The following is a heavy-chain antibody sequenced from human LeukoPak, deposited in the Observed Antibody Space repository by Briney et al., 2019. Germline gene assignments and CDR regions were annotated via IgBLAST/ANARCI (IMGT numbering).Heavy chain of an antibody. D-gene: IGHD6-19*01. V-gene: IGHV1-69*13. CDR1: GGTFSSYA. J-gene: IGHJ6*02. CDR3: AIAVAGNGYYYYGMDV. CDR2: IIPIFGTA. Sequence: WASVKVSCKASGGTFSSYAISWVRQAPGQGLEWMGGIIPIFGTANYAQKFQGRVTITADESTSTAYMELSSLRSEDTAVYYCAIAVAGNGYYYYGMDVWGQGTTVTVSS.